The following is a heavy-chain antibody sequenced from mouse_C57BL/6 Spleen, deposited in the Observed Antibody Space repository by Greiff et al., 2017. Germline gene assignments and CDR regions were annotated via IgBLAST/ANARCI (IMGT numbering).Heavy chain of an antibody. J-gene: IGHJ3*01. D-gene: IGHD3-2*02. CDR2: INPGSSGT. CDR3: ARDDSSGPWFAY. CDR1: GYAFTNYL. V-gene: IGHV1-54*01. Sequence: QVQLQQSGAELVRPGTSVKVSCKASGYAFTNYLIEWVKQRPGQGLEWIGVINPGSSGTNYNEKFKGKATLTADKSSSTAYMQLSSLTSEDSAVYFCARDDSSGPWFAYWGQGTLVTVSA.